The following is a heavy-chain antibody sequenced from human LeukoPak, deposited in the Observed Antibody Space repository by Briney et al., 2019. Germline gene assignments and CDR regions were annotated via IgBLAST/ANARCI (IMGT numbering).Heavy chain of an antibody. Sequence: QPGGSLRLSCAASGFTFSSYWMHWVRQAPGKGLEWVAIITFDGNSKSYADSVKGRFTVSRDNSKNTLYLQMSSLRTEDTAVYYCAKDLSYGSYSFDSWGQGALVTVSS. CDR1: GFTFSSYW. CDR3: AKDLSYGSYSFDS. J-gene: IGHJ4*02. D-gene: IGHD3-10*01. CDR2: ITFDGNSK. V-gene: IGHV3-30*18.